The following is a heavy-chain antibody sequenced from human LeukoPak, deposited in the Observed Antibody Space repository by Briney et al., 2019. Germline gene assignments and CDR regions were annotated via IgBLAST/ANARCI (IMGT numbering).Heavy chain of an antibody. CDR3: ARKGGDAFDY. V-gene: IGHV1-3*01. Sequence: KFQGRVTITRDTSASTAYMELSSLRSEDTAVYYCARKGGDAFDYWGQGTLVTVSS. J-gene: IGHJ4*02. D-gene: IGHD2-21*02.